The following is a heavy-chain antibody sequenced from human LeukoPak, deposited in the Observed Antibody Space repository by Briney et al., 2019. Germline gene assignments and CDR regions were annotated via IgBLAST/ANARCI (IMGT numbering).Heavy chain of an antibody. CDR3: ARRGYSDSSGYDY. J-gene: IGHJ4*02. CDR1: GFTFKNYA. V-gene: IGHV3-21*01. Sequence: GGSLRLSCATSGFTFKNYAMNWVRQAPGKGLEWVSSISGDSSDIYYADSVMGRSTISRDNAKNSVYLQISSLRAEDTAIYYCARRGYSDSSGYDYWGQGTLVTVSS. CDR2: ISGDSSDI. D-gene: IGHD3-22*01.